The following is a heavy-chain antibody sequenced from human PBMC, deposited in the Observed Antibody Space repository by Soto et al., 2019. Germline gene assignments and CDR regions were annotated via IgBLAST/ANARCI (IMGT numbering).Heavy chain of an antibody. Sequence: ASVKVACKASGYIFTGYYIQWVRQAPGQGLEWMGWINTKTGGTKYAQKFQGRVTMTRDTSINTAYMEVSRLRSDDTAVYYCATDKVAFDMWGQGKMVTV. D-gene: IGHD3-9*01. CDR3: ATDKVAFDM. CDR1: GYIFTGYY. V-gene: IGHV1-2*02. CDR2: INTKTGGT. J-gene: IGHJ3*02.